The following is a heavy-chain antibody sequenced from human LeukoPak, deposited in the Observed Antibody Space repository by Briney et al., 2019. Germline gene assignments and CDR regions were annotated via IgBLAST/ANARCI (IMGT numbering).Heavy chain of an antibody. D-gene: IGHD5-18*01. Sequence: ASVKVSCKASGYTFTSYGISWVRQAPGQGLEWMGWISAYNGNANYAQKLQGRVTMTTHTYTSTAYMELRSLRSDDTAVNYCARAVLWGDTAMGLFDYWGQGTLVTVSS. J-gene: IGHJ4*02. CDR1: GYTFTSYG. CDR2: ISAYNGNA. V-gene: IGHV1-18*01. CDR3: ARAVLWGDTAMGLFDY.